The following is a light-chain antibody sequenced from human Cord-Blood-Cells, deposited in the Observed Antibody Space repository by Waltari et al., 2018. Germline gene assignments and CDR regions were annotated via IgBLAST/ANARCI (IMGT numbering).Light chain of an antibody. V-gene: IGLV2-23*01. CDR3: CSYAGSSTCV. CDR1: SSDVGSYNL. J-gene: IGLJ3*02. Sequence: QSALTQPASVSGSPGQSITISCTGNSSDVGSYNLVSWYQQHPGKAPKLMIYEGSKRPSGVSNRFSGSKSGNTASLTISGLQAEDEADYYCCSYAGSSTCVFGGGTKLTVL. CDR2: EGS.